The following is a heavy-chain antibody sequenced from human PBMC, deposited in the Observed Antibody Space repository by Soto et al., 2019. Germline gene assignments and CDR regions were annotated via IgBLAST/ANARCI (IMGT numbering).Heavy chain of an antibody. Sequence: EVHLVESGGGLVKPGGSLRLSCAASGFTFSTYSMNWVRQAPGKGLEWVSSISSSSSYIYYADSVTGRFAISRDNAKNSLFLHMNSLRAEDTAVYYCARAGFGEFPYYYYYAMDVWGQGTPVTVSS. CDR3: ARAGFGEFPYYYYYAMDV. CDR1: GFTFSTYS. CDR2: ISSSSSYI. J-gene: IGHJ6*02. V-gene: IGHV3-21*01. D-gene: IGHD3-10*01.